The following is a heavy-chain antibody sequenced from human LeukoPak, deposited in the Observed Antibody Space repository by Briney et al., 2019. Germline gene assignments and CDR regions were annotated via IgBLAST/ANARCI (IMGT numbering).Heavy chain of an antibody. CDR2: IHPSDSQT. Sequence: GESLKISCKGSGYSFTSYWIGWVRQMPGQGPEWMGIIHPSDSQTIYTPSFQGQITISADTSIATAYLQWSSLRASDTAMYYCARQMFSDTWFDPWGQGTLVTVSS. CDR3: ARQMFSDTWFDP. J-gene: IGHJ5*02. D-gene: IGHD3-10*02. V-gene: IGHV5-51*01. CDR1: GYSFTSYW.